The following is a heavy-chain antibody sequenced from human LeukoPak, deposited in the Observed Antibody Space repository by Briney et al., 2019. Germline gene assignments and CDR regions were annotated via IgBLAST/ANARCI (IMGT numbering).Heavy chain of an antibody. CDR3: ARGFEYYYAPWYFDY. J-gene: IGHJ4*02. CDR2: INHSGST. Sequence: SQTLSLTCTVSGGSITSGAYFWTWIRQPPGKGLEWIGEINHSGSTNYNPSLKSRVTISVDTSKNQFSLKLSSVTAADTAVYYCARGFEYYYAPWYFDYWGQGTLVTVSS. CDR1: GGSITSGAYF. D-gene: IGHD3-10*01. V-gene: IGHV4-30-2*01.